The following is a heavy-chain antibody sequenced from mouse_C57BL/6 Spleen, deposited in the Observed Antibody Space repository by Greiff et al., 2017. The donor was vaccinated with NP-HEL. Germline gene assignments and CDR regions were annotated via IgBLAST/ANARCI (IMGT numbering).Heavy chain of an antibody. Sequence: VQLKESGGGLVKPGGSLKLSCAASGFTFSDYGMHWVRQAPEKGLEWVAYISSGSSTIYYADTVKGRFTISRDNAKNTLFLQMTSLRSEDTAMYYCASSLLGPRAMDYWGQGTSVTVSS. D-gene: IGHD4-1*01. CDR3: ASSLLGPRAMDY. CDR1: GFTFSDYG. V-gene: IGHV5-17*01. CDR2: ISSGSSTI. J-gene: IGHJ4*01.